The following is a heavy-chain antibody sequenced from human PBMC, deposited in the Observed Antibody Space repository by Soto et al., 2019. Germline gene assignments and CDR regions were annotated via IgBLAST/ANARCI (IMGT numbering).Heavy chain of an antibody. CDR3: AGSSRYCSGGDCHA. CDR1: GVSFNSYD. CDR2: ISYDGSNT. V-gene: IGHV3-30*03. J-gene: IGHJ5*02. D-gene: IGHD2-15*01. Sequence: PGGSLRLSCAAAGVSFNSYDMHWVRQAPGKGPEWVAIISYDGSNTYYSVSVRGRFTISRDNSKDTLYLQMHSLRSEDTAIYYCAGSSRYCSGGDCHAWGQGTQVTVSS.